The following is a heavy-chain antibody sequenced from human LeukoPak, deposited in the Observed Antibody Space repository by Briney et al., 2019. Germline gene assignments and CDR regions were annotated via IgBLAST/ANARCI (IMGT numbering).Heavy chain of an antibody. CDR3: ARGSGYYDILTGLGFGY. V-gene: IGHV1-18*01. CDR2: ISAYNGNT. CDR1: GYTFTSYG. J-gene: IGHJ4*02. Sequence: ASVKVSCKASGYTFTSYGISWVRQAPGQGLEWMGWISAYNGNTNYAQKLQGRVTMTTDTSTSTAYMELRSLRSDDTAVYYCARGSGYYDILTGLGFGYWGQGTLVSVSS. D-gene: IGHD3-9*01.